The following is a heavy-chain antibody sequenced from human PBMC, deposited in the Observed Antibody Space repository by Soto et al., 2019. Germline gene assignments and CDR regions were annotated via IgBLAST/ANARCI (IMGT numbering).Heavy chain of an antibody. D-gene: IGHD6-6*01. J-gene: IGHJ6*02. CDR2: NYYSGIT. Sequence: QVQLQESGPGLVKPSQTLSLTCTVSGGSISSDGYYWTWIRQHPGKGLEWSGYNYYSGITYYNPSLKSRVTISLDTSNNQFSLKLSSVTAADTAVYYCARGSSIAGLYYGMDVWGQGTTVTVSS. CDR1: GGSISSDGYY. V-gene: IGHV4-31*03. CDR3: ARGSSIAGLYYGMDV.